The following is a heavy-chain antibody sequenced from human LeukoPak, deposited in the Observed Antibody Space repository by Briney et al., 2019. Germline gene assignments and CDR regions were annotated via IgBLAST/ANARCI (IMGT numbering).Heavy chain of an antibody. Sequence: GGSLRPSCAASGFTFNNYAMSWVGQAPGMGLEWVSTTSGSGVTTYYAGSVRGRFTISRDNSKTTLYLQLDSLRPEDMAIYYCAKSPGQIQLDYFDYWGQGTLVTVSS. D-gene: IGHD1-1*01. J-gene: IGHJ4*02. V-gene: IGHV3-23*01. CDR2: TSGSGVTT. CDR1: GFTFNNYA. CDR3: AKSPGQIQLDYFDY.